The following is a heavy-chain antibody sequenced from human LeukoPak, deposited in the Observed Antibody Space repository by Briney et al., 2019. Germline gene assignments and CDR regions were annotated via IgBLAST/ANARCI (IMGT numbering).Heavy chain of an antibody. CDR1: GYKFTRYW. CDR2: IYPDDSDT. CDR3: ARHRYYDSSGPGYFDY. Sequence: GESLKISCKGSGYKFTRYWVGWVRQMPGRGLEWMGIIYPDDSDTRYSPSFQGQVTISADKSISTAYLQWSSLKASDTAMYYCARHRYYDSSGPGYFDYWGQGTLVTVSS. D-gene: IGHD3-22*01. J-gene: IGHJ4*02. V-gene: IGHV5-51*01.